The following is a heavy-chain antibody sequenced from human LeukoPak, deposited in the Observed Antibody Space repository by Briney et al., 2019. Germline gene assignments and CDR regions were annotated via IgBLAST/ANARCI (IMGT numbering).Heavy chain of an antibody. CDR2: ISGGGDKA. J-gene: IGHJ3*01. D-gene: IGHD6-19*01. CDR1: GFTFTTYA. CDR3: AKDLALAGTGGGFDV. Sequence: GGSLRLSCAASGFTFTTYAINWVRQAPGKGLEWVSGISGGGDKAFYVDSVNGRFTISRDNSKNTVSLQMSSLRAEDTAHYYCAKDLALAGTGGGFDVWGQGTRVAVSS. V-gene: IGHV3-23*01.